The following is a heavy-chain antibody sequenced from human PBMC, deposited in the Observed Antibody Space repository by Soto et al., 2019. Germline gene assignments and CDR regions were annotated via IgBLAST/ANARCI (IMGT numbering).Heavy chain of an antibody. CDR3: ARVPPNIVATIWEDLSYFDY. CDR1: GFTFSSYW. J-gene: IGHJ4*02. V-gene: IGHV3-74*01. CDR2: INSDGSST. D-gene: IGHD5-12*01. Sequence: EVQLVESGGGLVQPGGSLRLSCAASGFTFSSYWMHWVRQAPGKGLVWVSRINSDGSSTSYADSVKGRFTISRDNAKNTLYLQMNSLGAEDTAVYYCARVPPNIVATIWEDLSYFDYWGQGTLVTVSS.